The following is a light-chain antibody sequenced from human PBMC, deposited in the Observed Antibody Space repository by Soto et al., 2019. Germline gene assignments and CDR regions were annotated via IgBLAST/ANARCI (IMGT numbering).Light chain of an antibody. CDR1: QSVSSN. CDR2: GAS. V-gene: IGKV3-15*01. CDR3: QQYNDWPLT. J-gene: IGKJ4*01. Sequence: EIVMTQSPATLSVSPGERATLSCRASQSVSSNLAWYQQKPGQAPRLLIYGASTRATGIPARFSGRGSGTEFTLTISSLQSEYFAVYYCQQYNDWPLTFGGGTKVEIK.